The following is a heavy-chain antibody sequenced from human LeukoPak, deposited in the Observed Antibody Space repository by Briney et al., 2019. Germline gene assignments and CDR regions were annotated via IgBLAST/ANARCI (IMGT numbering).Heavy chain of an antibody. CDR1: GFTFSSYS. Sequence: GGSLRLSCAASGFTFSSYSMNWVRQAPGKALEWVSSISSSSSYIYYADSVKGRFTISRDNAKNSLYLQMNSLRAEDTAVYYCARDRSTGTTLRNYYFDYWGQGTLVTVSS. J-gene: IGHJ4*02. D-gene: IGHD1-7*01. V-gene: IGHV3-21*01. CDR3: ARDRSTGTTLRNYYFDY. CDR2: ISSSSSYI.